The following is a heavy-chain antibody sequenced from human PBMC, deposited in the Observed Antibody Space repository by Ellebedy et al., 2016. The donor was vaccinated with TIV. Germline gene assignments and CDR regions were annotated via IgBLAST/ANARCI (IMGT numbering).Heavy chain of an antibody. Sequence: GESLKISCAASGFPFSTYAINWVRQAPGKGLEWVAVIPYDGSNKYYADSVKGRFTISRDDSKNTLYLQMNSLRPEDTAVYYCARDGGGYRYGPGGHWGQGTLVTVSS. CDR2: IPYDGSNK. J-gene: IGHJ4*02. V-gene: IGHV3-30*04. CDR1: GFPFSTYA. CDR3: ARDGGGYRYGPGGH. D-gene: IGHD5-18*01.